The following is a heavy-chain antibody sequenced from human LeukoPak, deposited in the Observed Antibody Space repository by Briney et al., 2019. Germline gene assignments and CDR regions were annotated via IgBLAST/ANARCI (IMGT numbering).Heavy chain of an antibody. Sequence: GGSLRLSCAASGFTFSTNNMNWVRQGPGKGREWVSSISSDSYIYYADSVKGRFTISRDNAKNSLYLQMNSLRAEDTAVYYCARDHDFWSVTDYWGQGTLVTVSS. D-gene: IGHD3-3*01. CDR2: ISSDSYI. CDR3: ARDHDFWSVTDY. CDR1: GFTFSTNN. J-gene: IGHJ4*02. V-gene: IGHV3-21*01.